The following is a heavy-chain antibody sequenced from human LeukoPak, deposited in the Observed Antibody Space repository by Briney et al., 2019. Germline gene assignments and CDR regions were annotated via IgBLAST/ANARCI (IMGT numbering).Heavy chain of an antibody. CDR2: IYYSGSP. CDR1: GGSISSSSYY. J-gene: IGHJ4*02. D-gene: IGHD3-10*01. CDR3: ARGITVARPVDY. Sequence: NPSETLSLTCTVSGGSISSSSYYWGWIRQPPGKGLEWIGSIYYSGSPYYNPSLKSRVTISVDTSKNQFSLKLSSVTAADTAVYYCARGITVARPVDYWGQGTLVTVSS. V-gene: IGHV4-39*07.